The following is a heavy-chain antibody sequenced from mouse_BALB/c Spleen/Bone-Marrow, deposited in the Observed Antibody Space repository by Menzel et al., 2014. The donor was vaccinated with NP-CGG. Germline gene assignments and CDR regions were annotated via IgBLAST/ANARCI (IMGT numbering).Heavy chain of an antibody. Sequence: VQLQGSGAEFGGAGVFVKILCQGFGHTLTDYVMHWVEQSHATSLEVIWVIYSYLGDISYNQKFKCQATIAIDKASRTDYMELHRLTAADAATDYYARGYSNYYAMDYWGQGTSVTASS. V-gene: IGHV1-67*01. CDR2: IYSYLGDI. CDR3: ARGYSNYYAMDY. J-gene: IGHJ4*01. D-gene: IGHD2-5*01. CDR1: GHTLTDYV.